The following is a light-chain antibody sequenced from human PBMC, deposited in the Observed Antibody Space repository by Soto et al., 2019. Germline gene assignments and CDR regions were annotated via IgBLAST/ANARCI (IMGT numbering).Light chain of an antibody. CDR3: QQYYSYPWT. CDR2: VAS. J-gene: IGKJ1*01. Sequence: AIRMTQSPSSLSASTGDRVTITCRASQGISSYLAWYQQKPGEAPKLLIYVASTLHSGLPSRFSGSGSGTDFTLTISCLQSEDFATYYCQQYYSYPWTFGQGTKVDIK. V-gene: IGKV1-8*01. CDR1: QGISSY.